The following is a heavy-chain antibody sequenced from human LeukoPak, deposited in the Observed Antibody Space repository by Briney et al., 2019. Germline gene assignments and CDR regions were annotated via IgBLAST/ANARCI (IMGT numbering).Heavy chain of an antibody. V-gene: IGHV3-30*02. J-gene: IGHJ4*02. CDR1: GFTFSSYG. CDR3: AKASGAISGSYFNYFDY. Sequence: PGGSLRLSCAASGFTFSSYGMHWVRQAPGKGLEWVAYIQYDGSNKYYADSVKGRFTISRDNSKNTLYLQMNSLRAGDTAVYYCAKASGAISGSYFNYFDYWGQGTLVTVSS. CDR2: IQYDGSNK. D-gene: IGHD1-26*01.